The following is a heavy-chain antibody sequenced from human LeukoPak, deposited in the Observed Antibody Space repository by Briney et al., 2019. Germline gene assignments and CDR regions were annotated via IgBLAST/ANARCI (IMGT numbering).Heavy chain of an antibody. Sequence: ASVKDSCKASGYTFTSYYMHWVRQAPGQGLEWMGIINPRGGSTSYAQKFQGRVTMTRDTSTSTVYMELSSLRSQDTAVYYSAREFPNGLQYYYGSGSYSDAFDIWGQGTMVTVSS. D-gene: IGHD3-10*01. CDR2: INPRGGST. CDR3: AREFPNGLQYYYGSGSYSDAFDI. J-gene: IGHJ3*02. CDR1: GYTFTSYY. V-gene: IGHV1-46*03.